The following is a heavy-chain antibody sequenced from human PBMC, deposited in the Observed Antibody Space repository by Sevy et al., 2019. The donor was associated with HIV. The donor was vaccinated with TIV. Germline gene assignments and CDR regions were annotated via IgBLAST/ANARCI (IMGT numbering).Heavy chain of an antibody. D-gene: IGHD6-19*01. Sequence: GGSLRLSCAASGFTFSSHWMHWVRQAPGKGLVWVSRLNGDGSSASYADFVKGRFTISRDNGKNTVYLQISSLTADDTAVYYCTRGRSGTYGSFDPWGQGPLVTVSS. J-gene: IGHJ5*02. V-gene: IGHV3-74*01. CDR1: GFTFSSHW. CDR2: LNGDGSSA. CDR3: TRGRSGTYGSFDP.